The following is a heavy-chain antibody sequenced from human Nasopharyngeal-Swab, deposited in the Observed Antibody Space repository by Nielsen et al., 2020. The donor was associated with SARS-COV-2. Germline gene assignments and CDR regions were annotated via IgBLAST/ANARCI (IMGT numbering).Heavy chain of an antibody. V-gene: IGHV3-7*01. D-gene: IGHD3-22*01. CDR2: IKQDGSGK. CDR1: GFTFSSYW. J-gene: IGHJ4*02. Sequence: GESLKISCAASGFTFSSYWMSWVRQAPGKGLEWVANIKQDGSGKYYVDSVKGRFTISRDNAKNSLYLQMNSLRAEDTAVYYCARDHSLVVVITFFDYWGQGTLVTVSS. CDR3: ARDHSLVVVITFFDY.